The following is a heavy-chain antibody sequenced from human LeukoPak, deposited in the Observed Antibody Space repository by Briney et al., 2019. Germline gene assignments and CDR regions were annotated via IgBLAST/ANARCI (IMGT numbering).Heavy chain of an antibody. V-gene: IGHV4-38-2*01. Sequence: SETLSLTCAVSGYPISSGYYWGWIRQPPGKGLEWIGSIYHSGSTYYNPSLKSRVTISVDTSKNQFSLKLSSVTAADTAVYYCARRSGSYFDYWGQGTLVTVSS. CDR3: ARRSGSYFDY. CDR2: IYHSGST. J-gene: IGHJ4*02. D-gene: IGHD1-26*01. CDR1: GYPISSGYY.